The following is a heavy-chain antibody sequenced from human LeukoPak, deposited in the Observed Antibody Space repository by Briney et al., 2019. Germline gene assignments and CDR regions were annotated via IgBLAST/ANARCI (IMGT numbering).Heavy chain of an antibody. CDR3: AREELERYAFDI. CDR1: GGSISSYY. V-gene: IGHV4-59*13. D-gene: IGHD1-1*01. Sequence: SETLSLTCTVSGGSISSYYWSWIRQPPGKGLEWIGYIYYSGSTNYNPSLKSRVTISVDTSKNQFSLKLSSVTAADTAVYYCAREELERYAFDIWGQGTMVTVSS. CDR2: IYYSGST. J-gene: IGHJ3*02.